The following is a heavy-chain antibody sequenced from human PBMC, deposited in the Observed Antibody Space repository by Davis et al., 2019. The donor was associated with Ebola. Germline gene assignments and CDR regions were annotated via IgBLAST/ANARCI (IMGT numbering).Heavy chain of an antibody. CDR1: GFSFSSYP. CDR2: ISAGGTAP. CDR3: AKSFLHTGPHMSEFRGVDY. D-gene: IGHD2-8*02. J-gene: IGHJ4*02. V-gene: IGHV3-23*01. Sequence: GESLKISCAASGFSFSSYPMHWVRQAPGKGLEWVSSISAGGTAPYYADSVKGRFTISRDNSKNTLSLQMHSLRADDTAIYCCAKSFLHTGPHMSEFRGVDYWGQGTVVTVSS.